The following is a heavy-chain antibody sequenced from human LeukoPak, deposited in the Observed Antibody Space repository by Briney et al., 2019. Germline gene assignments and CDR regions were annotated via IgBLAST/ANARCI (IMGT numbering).Heavy chain of an antibody. V-gene: IGHV4-34*01. CDR1: GGSFSGYY. J-gene: IGHJ4*02. CDR3: ARVFDQDTYYYDSSGYATDDY. CDR2: VNHSGST. D-gene: IGHD3-22*01. Sequence: PSETLSLTCAVYGGSFSGYYWSWIRQPPGKGLEWIGEVNHSGSTNYNPSLKSRVTISVDTSKNQFSLKLSSVTAADTAVYYCARVFDQDTYYYDSSGYATDDYWGQGTLVTVSS.